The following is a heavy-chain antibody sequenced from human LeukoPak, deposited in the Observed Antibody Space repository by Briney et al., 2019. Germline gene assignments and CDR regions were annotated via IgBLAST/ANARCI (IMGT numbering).Heavy chain of an antibody. CDR1: GFTVSSNY. D-gene: IGHD3-10*01. J-gene: IGHJ6*03. Sequence: GGSLRLSCAASGFTVSSNYMSWVRQAPGKGLEWVSVIYSGGSTYYADSVKGRFTISRDNSKNTLYLQMNSLRAEDTAVYYCARLYGSGSYYNSQYYYYYYMDVWGKGTTVTISS. CDR3: ARLYGSGSYYNSQYYYYYYMDV. CDR2: IYSGGST. V-gene: IGHV3-53*05.